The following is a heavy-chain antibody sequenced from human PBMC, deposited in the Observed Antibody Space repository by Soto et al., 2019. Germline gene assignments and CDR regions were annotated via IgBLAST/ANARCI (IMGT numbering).Heavy chain of an antibody. Sequence: GGSLRLSCAASGFTFSRYTMSWVRQAPGRGLEWVSTINDNGGRTYYADSVKGRFTISKDISKNTVYLQMNSLRAEDTAVYYCAKDLGEVTGTGDGFDHWGQGNLVTVSS. D-gene: IGHD6-19*01. J-gene: IGHJ4*02. V-gene: IGHV3-23*01. CDR3: AKDLGEVTGTGDGFDH. CDR2: INDNGGRT. CDR1: GFTFSRYT.